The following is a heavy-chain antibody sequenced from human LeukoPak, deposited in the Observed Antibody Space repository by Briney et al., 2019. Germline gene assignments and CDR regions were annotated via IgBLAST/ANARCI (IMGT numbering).Heavy chain of an antibody. J-gene: IGHJ5*02. Sequence: SVKVSCKVSGGTFSSYAISWVRQAPGQGLEWMGGIIPIFGTANYAQKFQGRVTITADESTSTAYMELSSLRSEDTAVYYCARGGKGQLVRFDPWGQGTLVTVSS. CDR2: IIPIFGTA. D-gene: IGHD6-6*01. CDR3: ARGGKGQLVRFDP. CDR1: GGTFSSYA. V-gene: IGHV1-69*01.